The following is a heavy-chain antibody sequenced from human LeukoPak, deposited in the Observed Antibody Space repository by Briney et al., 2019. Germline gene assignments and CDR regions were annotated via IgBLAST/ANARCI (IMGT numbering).Heavy chain of an antibody. V-gene: IGHV3-7*01. CDR2: IKQDGSET. CDR3: ARQRGSGCLDY. CDR1: RFTLSNYW. D-gene: IGHD6-25*01. J-gene: IGHJ4*02. Sequence: GGSLRLSCAASRFTLSNYWMSWVRQAPGKGLEWVANIKQDGSETYYVDSVKGRFTISRDNAKNSLSLQMNTLRAEDTAVYYCARQRGSGCLDYWGQGTLVTVSS.